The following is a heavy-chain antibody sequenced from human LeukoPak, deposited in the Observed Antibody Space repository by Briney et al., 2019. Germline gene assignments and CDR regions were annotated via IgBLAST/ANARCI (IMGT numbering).Heavy chain of an antibody. CDR1: GHTFTGYY. V-gene: IGHV1-2*02. J-gene: IGHJ4*02. Sequence: ASVKVSCKASGHTFTGYYMHWVRHAPGQGLEWMGWINPNSGGTNYAQKFQGRVTMTRDTSISTAYMELSRLRSDDTAVYYCASPSSDFWSGYYAFGYWGQGTLVTVSS. D-gene: IGHD3-3*01. CDR2: INPNSGGT. CDR3: ASPSSDFWSGYYAFGY.